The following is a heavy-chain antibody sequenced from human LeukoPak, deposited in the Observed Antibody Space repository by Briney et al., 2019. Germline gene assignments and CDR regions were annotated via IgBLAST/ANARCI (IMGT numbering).Heavy chain of an antibody. CDR1: GGSISSYY. D-gene: IGHD6-19*01. J-gene: IGHJ4*02. CDR2: IYYSGST. Sequence: SETLSLTCTVSGGSISSYYWSWIRQPPGKGLEWIEYIYYSGSTNYNPSLKSRVTISVDTSKNQFSLKLSSVTAADTAVYYCARARFWGRPGIAVAGTKRGNFDYWGQGTLVTVSS. CDR3: ARARFWGRPGIAVAGTKRGNFDY. V-gene: IGHV4-59*12.